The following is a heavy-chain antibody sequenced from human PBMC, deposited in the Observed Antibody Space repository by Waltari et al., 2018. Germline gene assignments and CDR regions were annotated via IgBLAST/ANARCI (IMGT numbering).Heavy chain of an antibody. CDR3: AKAGGYSGYDLNWFDP. V-gene: IGHV4-38-2*01. Sequence: QVQLQESGPGLVKPSETLSLTCAVSGYSISSGYYWGWIRQPPGKGLEWIGSIYHSGSTYYNPSPKSRVTISVDTSKNQFSLKLSSVTAADTAVYYCAKAGGYSGYDLNWFDPWGQGTLVTVSS. CDR1: GYSISSGYY. CDR2: IYHSGST. J-gene: IGHJ5*02. D-gene: IGHD5-12*01.